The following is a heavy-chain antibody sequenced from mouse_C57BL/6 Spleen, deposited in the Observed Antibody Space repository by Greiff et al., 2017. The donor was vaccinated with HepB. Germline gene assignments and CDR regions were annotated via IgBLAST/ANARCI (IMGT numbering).Heavy chain of an antibody. CDR1: GFTFSSYA. Sequence: EVQGVESGEGLVKPGGSLKLSCAASGFTFSSYAMSWVRQTPEKRLEWVAYISSGGDYIYYADTVKGRFTISRDNARNTLYLQMSSLKSEDTAMYYCTRERYYGSSYQPDYWGQGTSVTVSS. V-gene: IGHV5-9-1*02. J-gene: IGHJ4*01. CDR3: TRERYYGSSYQPDY. CDR2: ISSGGDYI. D-gene: IGHD1-1*01.